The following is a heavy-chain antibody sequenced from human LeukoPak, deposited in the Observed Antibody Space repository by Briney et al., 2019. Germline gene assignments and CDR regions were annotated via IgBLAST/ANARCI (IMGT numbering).Heavy chain of an antibody. J-gene: IGHJ6*02. D-gene: IGHD3-3*01. Sequence: ASVKVSCKASGYTVTGNYMHWVRQAPGQGLEWMGRINPNSGGTNYAQKFQGRVTITADESTSTAYMELSSLRSEDTAVYYCARASIGITIFGKDAPLYGMDVWGQGTTVIVSS. CDR3: ARASIGITIFGKDAPLYGMDV. V-gene: IGHV1-2*06. CDR1: GYTVTGNY. CDR2: INPNSGGT.